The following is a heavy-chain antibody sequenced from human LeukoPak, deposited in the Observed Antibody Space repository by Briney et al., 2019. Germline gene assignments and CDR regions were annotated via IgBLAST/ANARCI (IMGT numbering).Heavy chain of an antibody. CDR1: GFTFSSYW. J-gene: IGHJ4*02. Sequence: GGSLRLSCAASGFTFSSYWMTWVRQAPGKGLEWVANIKQDGSDKYYVDSVKGRFSISRDNAKNSLYLQMNSLRDDDTAVYYCARGRELSVWGQGTLVTVSS. CDR2: IKQDGSDK. V-gene: IGHV3-7*01. CDR3: ARGRELSV. D-gene: IGHD1-26*01.